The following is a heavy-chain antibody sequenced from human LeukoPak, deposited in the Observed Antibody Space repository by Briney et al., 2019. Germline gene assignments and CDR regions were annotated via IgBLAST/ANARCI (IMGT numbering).Heavy chain of an antibody. CDR3: ARHLSYYDILTGYFSPVAFDI. J-gene: IGHJ3*02. V-gene: IGHV4-59*01. Sequence: PSETLSLTCTVSGGSISSYYWGWIRQPPGKGLEWIGYIYYSGSTNYNPSLKSRVTISVDTSKNQFSLKLSSVTAADTAVYYCARHLSYYDILTGYFSPVAFDIWGQGTMVTVSS. D-gene: IGHD3-9*01. CDR1: GGSISSYY. CDR2: IYYSGST.